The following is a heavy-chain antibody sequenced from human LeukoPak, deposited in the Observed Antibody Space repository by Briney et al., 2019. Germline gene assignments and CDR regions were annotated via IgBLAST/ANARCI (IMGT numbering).Heavy chain of an antibody. J-gene: IGHJ4*02. CDR1: GFTFSSYW. CDR3: ARETVAGPHFDY. CDR2: INSDGSST. D-gene: IGHD6-19*01. Sequence: GGSLRPSCAASGFTFSSYWMHWVREAPGKGLVWVSRINSDGSSTSYADSVKGRFTISRDNAKNTLYLQMNSLRAEDTAVYYCARETVAGPHFDYWGQGTLVTVSS. V-gene: IGHV3-74*01.